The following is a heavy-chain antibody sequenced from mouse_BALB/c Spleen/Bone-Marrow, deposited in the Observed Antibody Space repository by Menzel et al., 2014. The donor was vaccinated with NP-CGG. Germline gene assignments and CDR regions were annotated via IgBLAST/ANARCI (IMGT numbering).Heavy chain of an antibody. V-gene: IGHV1-80*01. CDR2: IYPGDGDT. Sequence: QVHVKQSGAELVRPGSSVKISCKASGYAFSVYWMNWVKQRPGRGLEWIGQIYPGDGDTNYNGKFKGRATLTADKSSNTAYMQLSSLTSEDSAVYFCARGGISVDYWGQGTTLTVSS. CDR1: GYAFSVYW. CDR3: ARGGISVDY. J-gene: IGHJ2*01.